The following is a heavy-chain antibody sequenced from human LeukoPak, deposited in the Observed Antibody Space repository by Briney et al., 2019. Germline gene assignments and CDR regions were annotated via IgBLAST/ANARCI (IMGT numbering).Heavy chain of an antibody. CDR3: ARVHYDSSGYYYGTYYFDY. CDR2: ISSSSSYI. V-gene: IGHV3-21*01. Sequence: GGSLRLSCAASGFTFSSYSMNWVRQAPGKGLEWVSSISSSSSYIYYADSVKGRFTISRDNAKNSLYLQMNSLRAEDTAVYYRARVHYDSSGYYYGTYYFDYWGQGTLVTDSS. D-gene: IGHD3-22*01. CDR1: GFTFSSYS. J-gene: IGHJ4*02.